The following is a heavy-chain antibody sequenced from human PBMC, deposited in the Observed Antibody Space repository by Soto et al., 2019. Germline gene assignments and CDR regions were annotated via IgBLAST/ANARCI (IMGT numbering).Heavy chain of an antibody. D-gene: IGHD6-6*01. CDR1: GFSITTSSYY. J-gene: IGHJ4*02. Sequence: SETLSLTCTFSGFSITTSSYYWFWIRQPPGKGLEWIGYIYYSGSTYHNPSLKSRVTISVDTSKNQFSLKLSSVTAADTAVYYCAREQKAPYSSSSGPLDYWGQGTLVTVSS. CDR3: AREQKAPYSSSSGPLDY. CDR2: IYYSGST. V-gene: IGHV4-61*01.